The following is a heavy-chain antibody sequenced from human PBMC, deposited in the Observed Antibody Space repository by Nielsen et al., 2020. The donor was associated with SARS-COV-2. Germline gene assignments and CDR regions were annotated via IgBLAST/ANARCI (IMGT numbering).Heavy chain of an antibody. D-gene: IGHD3-22*01. CDR1: GGSISTYY. V-gene: IGHV4-59*05. Sequence: SETLSLTCTVSGGSISTYYWSWIRQPPGKGLEWIGSIYYSGSTYYNPSLKSRVTISVDTSKNQFSLKLSSVTAADTAVYYCARYDSSGYGTGAFDIWGQGTMVTVSS. J-gene: IGHJ3*02. CDR3: ARYDSSGYGTGAFDI. CDR2: IYYSGST.